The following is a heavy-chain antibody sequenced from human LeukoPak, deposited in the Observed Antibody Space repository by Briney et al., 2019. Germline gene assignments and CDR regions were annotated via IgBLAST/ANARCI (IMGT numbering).Heavy chain of an antibody. J-gene: IGHJ3*02. Sequence: PGGSLRLSCAASGFTFSSYSMNWVRQAPGKGLEWVSSISSSSSYIYYADSVKGRFTISRDNAKNSLYLQMNSLRAEDTAVYYCAREGPLGGNPEAFDIWGQGTMVTVSS. CDR3: AREGPLGGNPEAFDI. CDR2: ISSSSSYI. V-gene: IGHV3-21*01. CDR1: GFTFSSYS. D-gene: IGHD4-23*01.